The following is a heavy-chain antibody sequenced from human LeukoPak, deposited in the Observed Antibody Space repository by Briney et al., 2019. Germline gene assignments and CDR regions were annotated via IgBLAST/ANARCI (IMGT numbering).Heavy chain of an antibody. CDR2: IIPIFGTA. D-gene: IGHD6-19*01. CDR3: ARGAQIAVAGGGALDY. Sequence: SVKVSCKASGGTFSSYAISWVRQAPGQGLEWMGGIIPIFGTANYAQKFQGRVTITTDESTSTAYMELSGLRSEDTAVYYCARGAQIAVAGGGALDYWGQGTLVTVSS. CDR1: GGTFSSYA. V-gene: IGHV1-69*05. J-gene: IGHJ4*02.